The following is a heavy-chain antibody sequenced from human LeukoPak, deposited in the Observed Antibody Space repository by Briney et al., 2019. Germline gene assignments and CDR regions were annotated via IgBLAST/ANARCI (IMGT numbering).Heavy chain of an antibody. Sequence: ASVKVSCKASGYTFTGYYMHWVRQAPGQGLEWMGWIHPNSGGTNYAQKFQGRVTMTRDTSITTAYMELTRLTSDDTAVYYCARPSYCGSGCYYYFDYWGRGTLVTVSS. V-gene: IGHV1-2*02. J-gene: IGHJ4*02. D-gene: IGHD2-21*02. CDR3: ARPSYCGSGCYYYFDY. CDR2: IHPNSGGT. CDR1: GYTFTGYY.